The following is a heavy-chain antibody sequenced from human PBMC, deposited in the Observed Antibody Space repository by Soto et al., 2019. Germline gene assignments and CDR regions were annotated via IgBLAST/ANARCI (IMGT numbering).Heavy chain of an antibody. CDR3: AKDGDCSAGNCYAAHVDY. Sequence: QVQLVESGGGVVQPGRSLRLSCAASGFIFSSYGMHWVRQAPGKGLEWLAAISYDGGNKFYADSMKGRFLISRDNSKNTLYLQMNSVRVEDTAVYYCAKDGDCSAGNCYAAHVDYWGEGALVTVSS. D-gene: IGHD2-15*01. CDR1: GFIFSSYG. J-gene: IGHJ4*02. V-gene: IGHV3-30*18. CDR2: ISYDGGNK.